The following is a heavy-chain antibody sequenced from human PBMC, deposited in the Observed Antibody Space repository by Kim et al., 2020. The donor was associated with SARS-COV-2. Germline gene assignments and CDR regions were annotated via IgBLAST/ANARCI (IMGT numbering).Heavy chain of an antibody. D-gene: IGHD1-26*01. CDR3: TLTMSSSPVLFDY. CDR2: IRSKAYGGTT. J-gene: IGHJ4*02. V-gene: IGHV3-49*04. CDR1: GFTFGDYA. Sequence: GGSLRLSCTASGFTFGDYAMSWVRQAPGKGLEWVGFIRSKAYGGTTEYAASVKGRFTISRDDSKSIAYLQMNSLKTEDTAVYYCTLTMSSSPVLFDYWGQRTLVTVSS.